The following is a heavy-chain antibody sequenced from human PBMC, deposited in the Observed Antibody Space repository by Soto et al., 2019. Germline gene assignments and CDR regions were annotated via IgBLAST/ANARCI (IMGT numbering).Heavy chain of an antibody. CDR3: FHYGGNSRDY. Sequence: EVQLVESGGGLVQPGRSLRLSCAASGFTFDDYAMHWVRQAPGKGLEWVSGISWNSGSIGYADSVKGRFTISRDNAKNSLYLQMNSLRAEDTALYYCFHYGGNSRDYWGQGTLVTVSS. D-gene: IGHD4-17*01. J-gene: IGHJ4*02. CDR1: GFTFDDYA. CDR2: ISWNSGSI. V-gene: IGHV3-9*01.